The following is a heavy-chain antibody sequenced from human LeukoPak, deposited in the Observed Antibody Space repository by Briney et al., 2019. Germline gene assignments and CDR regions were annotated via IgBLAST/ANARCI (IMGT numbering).Heavy chain of an antibody. CDR1: GGSISSSSYY. CDR3: ARHGGDYDILTGYSYYFDY. J-gene: IGHJ4*02. D-gene: IGHD3-9*01. Sequence: SETLSLTCTVSGGSISSSSYYWGWIRQPPGKGLEWIGSIYYSGSTYYNPSLKSRVTISVDTSKNQFSLKLSSVTAADTAVYCCARHGGDYDILTGYSYYFDYWGQGTLVTVSS. CDR2: IYYSGST. V-gene: IGHV4-39*01.